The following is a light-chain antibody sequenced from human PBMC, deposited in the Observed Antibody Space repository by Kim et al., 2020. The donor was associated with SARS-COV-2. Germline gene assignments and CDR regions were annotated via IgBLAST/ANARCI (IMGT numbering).Light chain of an antibody. CDR3: QQHGTSPIT. J-gene: IGKJ5*01. V-gene: IGKV3-20*01. Sequence: EIVLTQSPGTLSLSPGERATLSCRASQSVTGSYLAWYQQKPGQALRLLIYDASRRATGIPDRFSGSGSGTDFTLTISRLEPEDFALYYCQQHGTSPITFGQGTRLEIK. CDR1: QSVTGSY. CDR2: DAS.